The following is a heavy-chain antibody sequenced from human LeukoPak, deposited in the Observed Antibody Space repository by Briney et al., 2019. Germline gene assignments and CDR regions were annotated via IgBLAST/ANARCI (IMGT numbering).Heavy chain of an antibody. CDR2: INHSGGT. CDR3: TRGRAAMVPL. D-gene: IGHD5-18*01. J-gene: IGHJ4*02. V-gene: IGHV4-34*01. CDR1: GGSFSGYY. Sequence: PSETLSLTCAVYGGSFSGYYWSWIRQPPGKGLEWIGEINHSGGTNYNPSLKSRVTISVDTSKNQFSLNLSSVTAADTAVYYCTRGRAAMVPLWGQGTLVTVSS.